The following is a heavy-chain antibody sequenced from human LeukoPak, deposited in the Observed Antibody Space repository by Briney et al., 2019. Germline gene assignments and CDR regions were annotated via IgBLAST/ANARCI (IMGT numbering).Heavy chain of an antibody. Sequence: GGSLRLSCAASGFPFSSYDMHWVRQATGKGLDWVSAIDSVGNTYYPGSVKGRFTITRENAKNSLYLQMNSLRDGDTALYYCIRIRTGEHQYGMDVWGQGTTVTVSS. D-gene: IGHD7-27*01. J-gene: IGHJ6*02. CDR2: IDSVGNT. CDR1: GFPFSSYD. CDR3: IRIRTGEHQYGMDV. V-gene: IGHV3-13*01.